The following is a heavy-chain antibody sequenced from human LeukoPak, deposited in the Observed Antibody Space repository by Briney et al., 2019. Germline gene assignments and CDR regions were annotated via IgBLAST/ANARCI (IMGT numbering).Heavy chain of an antibody. CDR2: INPSGGST. V-gene: IGHV1-46*01. CDR3: ARDLPLPYGDYPNNWFDP. J-gene: IGHJ5*02. Sequence: APVKVSCKASGYTFTSYYMHWVRQAPGQGLEWMGIINPSGGSTSYAQKFQGRVTMTRDTSTSTAYMELRSLRSDDTAVYYCARDLPLPYGDYPNNWFDPWGQGTLVTVSS. D-gene: IGHD4-17*01. CDR1: GYTFTSYY.